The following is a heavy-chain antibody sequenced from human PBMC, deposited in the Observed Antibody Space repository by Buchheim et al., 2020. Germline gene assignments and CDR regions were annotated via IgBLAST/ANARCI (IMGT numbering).Heavy chain of an antibody. J-gene: IGHJ4*02. D-gene: IGHD4-17*01. V-gene: IGHV3-33*01. Sequence: QVQLVESGGGVVQPGRSLRLSCAASGFTFSSYGMHWVRQAPGKGLEWVAVIWFDGSNKYYVDSVKGRFTISRDNSKNTLYLQMNSLRAEDTAVYYCARDSAVTTGQYFDYWGQGTL. CDR1: GFTFSSYG. CDR3: ARDSAVTTGQYFDY. CDR2: IWFDGSNK.